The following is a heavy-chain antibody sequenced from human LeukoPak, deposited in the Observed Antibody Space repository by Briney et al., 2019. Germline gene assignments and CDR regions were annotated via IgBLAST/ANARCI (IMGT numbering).Heavy chain of an antibody. CDR3: AKDLAYYGSGSYYKVGDY. CDR1: GFTFSSYG. Sequence: GGSLRLSCAASGFTFSSYGMHWVRQAPGKGLEWVAVISYDGSNKYYADSVKGRFTISRDNSKNTLYLQMNSLRAEDTAVYYCAKDLAYYGSGSYYKVGDYWGQGTLVTVSS. J-gene: IGHJ4*02. CDR2: ISYDGSNK. V-gene: IGHV3-30*18. D-gene: IGHD3-10*01.